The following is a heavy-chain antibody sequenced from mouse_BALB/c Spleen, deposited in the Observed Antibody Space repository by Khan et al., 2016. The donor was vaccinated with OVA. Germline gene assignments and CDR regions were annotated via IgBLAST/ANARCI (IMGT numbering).Heavy chain of an antibody. J-gene: IGHJ2*01. CDR2: INSNGGST. CDR3: ARMERTIN. CDR1: GFTFSSYG. V-gene: IGHV5-6-3*01. Sequence: EVELVESGGGLVQPGGSLKLSCAASGFTFSSYGLSWVRQTPDKRLELVATINSNGGSTYYPDSVKGRFTISRDNAKKTLYLPISSLKAEYTAMYSCARMERTINCGQGTTLTV.